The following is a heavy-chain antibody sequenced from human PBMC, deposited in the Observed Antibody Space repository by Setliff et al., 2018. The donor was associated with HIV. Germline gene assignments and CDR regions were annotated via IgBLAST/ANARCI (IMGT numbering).Heavy chain of an antibody. V-gene: IGHV4-61*10. CDR3: ARGFGSYYRIESGQYFDY. Sequence: SETLSFTCTVSGGSISSDTYYWTWIRQPAGKGPEWIGYISYSGISNYNPSLKSRVTISLDTSKNQFSLKLSSMTAADTAVYYCARGFGSYYRIESGQYFDYWGHGTLVTVSS. D-gene: IGHD1-26*01. CDR1: GGSISSDTYY. J-gene: IGHJ4*01. CDR2: ISYSGIS.